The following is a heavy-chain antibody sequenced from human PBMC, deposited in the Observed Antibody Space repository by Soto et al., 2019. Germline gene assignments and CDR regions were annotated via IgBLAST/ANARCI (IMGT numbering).Heavy chain of an antibody. CDR2: ISYDGSNK. D-gene: IGHD5-18*01. V-gene: IGHV3-30-3*01. CDR3: ARSFSYPLKGAYAFHI. CDR1: GFIFSSYP. Sequence: QVQLVESGGGVVQPGRSLRLSCAASGFIFSSYPIHWVRQAPGKGLEWVAIISYDGSNKYYADSVKGRFTISRDNSKNTLFLQMNSLRAEDTAVYYCARSFSYPLKGAYAFHIWGQGTMVTVSS. J-gene: IGHJ3*02.